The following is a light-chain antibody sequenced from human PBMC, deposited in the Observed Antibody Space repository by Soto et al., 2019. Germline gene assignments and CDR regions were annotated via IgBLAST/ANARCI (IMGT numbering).Light chain of an antibody. CDR2: GAS. CDR1: QSIRTN. J-gene: IGKJ1*01. Sequence: EIVLTQSPATLSVSAGGTVTLSCRASQSIRTNVAWYQQIPGQAPRLLVYGASTRATGVPARFSGSGSGIEFTLTISSLQSDDFATYYCQHYKSFPWTFGQGTKVEIK. V-gene: IGKV3-15*01. CDR3: QHYKSFPWT.